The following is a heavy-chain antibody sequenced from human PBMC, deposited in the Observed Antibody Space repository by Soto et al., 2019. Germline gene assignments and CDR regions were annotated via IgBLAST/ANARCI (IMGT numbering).Heavy chain of an antibody. CDR3: AKGGYGDYRYFDL. CDR2: ISGSGGGT. D-gene: IGHD4-17*01. J-gene: IGHJ2*01. CDR1: GFTFSSYA. Sequence: PGGSLRLSCAASGFTFSSYAMSWVRQAPGKGLEWVSAISGSGGGTYYADSVKGRFTISRDNSKNTLYLQMHSLRAEDTAVYYCAKGGYGDYRYFDLWGRGTLVPVSS. V-gene: IGHV3-23*01.